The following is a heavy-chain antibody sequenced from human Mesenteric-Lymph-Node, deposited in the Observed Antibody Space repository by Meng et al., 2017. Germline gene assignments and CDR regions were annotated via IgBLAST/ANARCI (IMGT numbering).Heavy chain of an antibody. CDR2: LYYSGIT. D-gene: IGHD3-10*01. J-gene: IGHJ3*01. Sequence: VQLQESGPGLVRPSETLSLTCIGSGASVSSDIHYWSWIRQPPGKGLEWLGYLYYSGITSYNLSLKGRVTMSLDTSKNQFSLTLTSVTAADTAVYYCASRDDNHLLFWGQGAMVTVSS. CDR1: GASVSSDIHY. CDR3: ASRDDNHLLF. V-gene: IGHV4-61*01.